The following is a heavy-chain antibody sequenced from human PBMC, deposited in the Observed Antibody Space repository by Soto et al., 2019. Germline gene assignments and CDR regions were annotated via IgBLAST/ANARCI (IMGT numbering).Heavy chain of an antibody. Sequence: GGSLRLSCAASGFTVSSNYMSWVRQAPGKGLEWVSVIYSGGSTYYADSVKGGFTISRDNSKNTLYLQMNSLRAEDTAVYYCAREQLAPGHYYYGMDVWGQGTTVTVSS. J-gene: IGHJ6*02. CDR3: AREQLAPGHYYYGMDV. CDR1: GFTVSSNY. CDR2: IYSGGST. V-gene: IGHV3-53*01. D-gene: IGHD6-13*01.